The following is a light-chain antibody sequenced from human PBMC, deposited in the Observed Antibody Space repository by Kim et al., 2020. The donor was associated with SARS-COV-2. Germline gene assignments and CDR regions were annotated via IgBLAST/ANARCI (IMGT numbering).Light chain of an antibody. J-gene: IGLJ2*01. Sequence: WDRTVRTTCQGASLRSYYAGGYQQKPGQAPVLVIYGKNNRPSGIPDRFSGSSSGNTASLTITGAQAEDEADYYCNSRDSSGNNVVFGGGTKLTVL. CDR1: SLRSYY. CDR3: NSRDSSGNNVV. V-gene: IGLV3-19*01. CDR2: GKN.